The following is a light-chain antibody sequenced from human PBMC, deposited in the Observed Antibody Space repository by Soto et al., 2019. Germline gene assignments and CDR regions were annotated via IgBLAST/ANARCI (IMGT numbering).Light chain of an antibody. CDR1: QGINNY. Sequence: DIQMTQSPSSLSASVGDRVTITCRASQGINNYLAWFQQKPGSAPKSLIYATHRLQSGVPSRFSGSGSGTDFTLTISSLQPEDFAPYYCQQYDTFPRAFGQGTKVEIK. CDR3: QQYDTFPRA. V-gene: IGKV1-16*01. CDR2: ATH. J-gene: IGKJ1*01.